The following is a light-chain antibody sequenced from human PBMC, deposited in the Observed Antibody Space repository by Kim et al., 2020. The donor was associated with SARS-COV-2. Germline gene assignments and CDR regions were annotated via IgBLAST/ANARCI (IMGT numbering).Light chain of an antibody. J-gene: IGLJ3*02. Sequence: SSELTQDPAVSVALGQTVRITCQGDNLRNYYANWYQQKPGQAPVLVLYAKTDRPSGIPDRFSGSNSGNTSSFTIAGAQAEDEADYYCSSRDISGNYLVFGGGTQLTVL. CDR3: SSRDISGNYLV. V-gene: IGLV3-19*01. CDR1: NLRNYY. CDR2: AKT.